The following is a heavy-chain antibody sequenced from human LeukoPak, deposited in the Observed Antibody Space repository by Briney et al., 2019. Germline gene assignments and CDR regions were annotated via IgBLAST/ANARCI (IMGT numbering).Heavy chain of an antibody. CDR1: GFTFDDYA. J-gene: IGHJ4*02. CDR3: AKDGYCSGGRCHAALNY. V-gene: IGHV3-43*02. Sequence: GGSLRLSCAASGFTFDDYAMHWVRQVPGKGLEWVSLISVDGGSTSYADSVKGRFTISRDNNKSSLYLQMNSLRAEDTALYYCAKDGYCSGGRCHAALNYWGQGTLVTVSS. D-gene: IGHD2-15*01. CDR2: ISVDGGST.